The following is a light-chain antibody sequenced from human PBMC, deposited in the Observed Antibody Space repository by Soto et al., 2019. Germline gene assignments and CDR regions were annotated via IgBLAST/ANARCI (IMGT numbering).Light chain of an antibody. CDR3: QRYGSSPYT. CDR1: QSVSSSY. V-gene: IGKV3-20*01. Sequence: ETVLTQSPGTLSLSPGERATLSCRASQSVSSSYLAWYQQKPGQAPRLLIYGASSRATGIPDRFSGSGSGTDFTLTISRLEPEDFAVYYCQRYGSSPYTFGQGTKLEIK. CDR2: GAS. J-gene: IGKJ2*01.